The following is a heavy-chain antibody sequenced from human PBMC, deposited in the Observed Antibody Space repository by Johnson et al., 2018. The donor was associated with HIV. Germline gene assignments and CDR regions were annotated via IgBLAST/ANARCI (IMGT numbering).Heavy chain of an antibody. CDR3: AKDLDSSGYYSLTDAFDI. D-gene: IGHD3-22*01. CDR2: IYRGGRT. CDR1: GFTVNSNY. Sequence: MLLVESGGGLVQPGGSLRLSCAASGFTVNSNYINWVRQAPVTGLECVSGIYRGGRTYYADSVKGRFTISRDNSKNTLYLQMNSLRAEDTAVYYCAKDLDSSGYYSLTDAFDIWGQGTMVTVSS. V-gene: IGHV3-66*01. J-gene: IGHJ3*02.